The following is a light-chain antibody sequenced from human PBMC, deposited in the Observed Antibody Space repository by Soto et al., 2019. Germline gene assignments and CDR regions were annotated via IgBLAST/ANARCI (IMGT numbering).Light chain of an antibody. Sequence: DIQMTQSPSTLSASVGDRVTITCRASESICSWLAWYQQKPGKAPKLLIYDASSLESEVPSRFSGSGSGTEFTLTISSLQPDDFATYYCQQYNSYATTFGQGTKVEIK. V-gene: IGKV1-5*01. J-gene: IGKJ1*01. CDR1: ESICSW. CDR2: DAS. CDR3: QQYNSYATT.